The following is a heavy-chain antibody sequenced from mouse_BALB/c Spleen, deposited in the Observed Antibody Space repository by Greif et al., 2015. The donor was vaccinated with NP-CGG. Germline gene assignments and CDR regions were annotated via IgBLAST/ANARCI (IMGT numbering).Heavy chain of an antibody. Sequence: VQLQQSGAELVRPGSSVKISCKASGYAFSSYWMNWVKQRPGQGLEWIGQIYPGDGDTNYNRKFKGKATLTADKSSSTAYMQLSSLTSEDSAVYFCARVGNYYFDYWGQGTTLTVSS. CDR2: IYPGDGDT. J-gene: IGHJ2*01. V-gene: IGHV1-80*01. D-gene: IGHD2-1*01. CDR1: GYAFSSYW. CDR3: ARVGNYYFDY.